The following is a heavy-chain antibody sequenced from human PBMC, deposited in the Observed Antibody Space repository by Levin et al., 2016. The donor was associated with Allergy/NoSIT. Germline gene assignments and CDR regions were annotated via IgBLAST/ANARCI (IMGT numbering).Heavy chain of an antibody. CDR3: ARIYSGSSWD. D-gene: IGHD6-6*01. J-gene: IGHJ4*02. Sequence: GESLKISCAASGFTFRDYYMNWIRQAPGKGLEWISYISSSSSFTNYADSVQGRFTISRDIAKNSVYLEMNSLRVEDTAVYYCARIYSGSSWDWGQGTLVTVSP. V-gene: IGHV3-11*06. CDR1: GFTFRDYY. CDR2: ISSSSSFT.